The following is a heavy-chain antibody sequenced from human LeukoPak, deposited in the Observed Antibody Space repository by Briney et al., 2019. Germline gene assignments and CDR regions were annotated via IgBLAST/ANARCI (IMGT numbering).Heavy chain of an antibody. V-gene: IGHV3-9*01. D-gene: IGHD6-19*01. CDR3: PKAEVIAVPRETPNY. CDR1: GFTFDDYA. J-gene: IGHJ4*02. CDR2: ISWNSGSI. Sequence: GGSLRLSCAASGFTFDDYAMHWVRQAPGKGLEWVSGISWNSGSIGYADSVKGRFTISRDNAKNSLYLQMNSLRAEDTALYYCPKAEVIAVPRETPNYWAKGPRVTV.